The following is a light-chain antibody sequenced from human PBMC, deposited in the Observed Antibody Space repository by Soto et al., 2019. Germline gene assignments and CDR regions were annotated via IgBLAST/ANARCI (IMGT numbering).Light chain of an antibody. Sequence: ALTQPASVSGSPGQSITISCTGTSGDIGSYNRVSWYQQHPGKAPKLIIYEVTDRPSGVSNRFSGSKSGNTASLTISGLQAEDEAEYYCSSYTNINTRACVFGAGTKVTVL. CDR2: EVT. CDR3: SSYTNINTRACV. CDR1: SGDIGSYNR. J-gene: IGLJ1*01. V-gene: IGLV2-14*01.